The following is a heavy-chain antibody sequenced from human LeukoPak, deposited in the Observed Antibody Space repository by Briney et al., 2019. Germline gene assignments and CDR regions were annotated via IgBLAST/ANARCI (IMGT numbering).Heavy chain of an antibody. CDR2: ISSSSSYI. D-gene: IGHD1-26*01. J-gene: IGHJ4*02. Sequence: PGGSLRLSCAASGFTFSSHSMNWVRQAPGKGLEWVSSISSSSSYIYYADSVKGRFTTSRDNSKNTLFLQMNSLRAEDTAIYYCAKYGPQDSGSSHFDYWGQGAPVTVSS. CDR1: GFTFSSHS. V-gene: IGHV3-21*04. CDR3: AKYGPQDSGSSHFDY.